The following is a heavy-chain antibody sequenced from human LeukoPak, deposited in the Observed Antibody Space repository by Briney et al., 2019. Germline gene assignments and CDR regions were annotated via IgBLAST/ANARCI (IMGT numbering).Heavy chain of an antibody. CDR1: GGTFSSYA. J-gene: IGHJ4*02. CDR3: ARGNYGDHGAYFDY. Sequence: SVKVSCKASGGTFSSYAISWVRQAPGQGLEWMVGIIPIFGTANYAQKFQGRVTITTVESTSTAYMELSSLRSEDTAVYYCARGNYGDHGAYFDYWGQGTLVTVSS. V-gene: IGHV1-69*05. CDR2: IIPIFGTA. D-gene: IGHD4-17*01.